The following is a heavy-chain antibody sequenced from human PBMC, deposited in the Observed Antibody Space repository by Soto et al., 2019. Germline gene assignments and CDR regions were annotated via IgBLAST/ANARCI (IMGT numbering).Heavy chain of an antibody. D-gene: IGHD6-19*01. CDR3: ARGMTVAANWFDS. Sequence: EVQLVESGGGWVQPGGSLRLSCAASGFTFTRYWMNWVRQAPGKGPEWVANIKQDGGEKYYVDSVKGRFTISRDNADNSLILQMNSLRAEDTAVYYCARGMTVAANWFDSWGQGTLVTVSS. V-gene: IGHV3-7*02. CDR1: GFTFTRYW. CDR2: IKQDGGEK. J-gene: IGHJ5*01.